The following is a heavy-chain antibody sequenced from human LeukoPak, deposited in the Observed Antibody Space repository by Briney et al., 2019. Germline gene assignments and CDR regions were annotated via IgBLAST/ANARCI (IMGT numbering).Heavy chain of an antibody. CDR2: ISASGGST. D-gene: IGHD3-10*01. J-gene: IGHJ4*02. CDR1: GFTFSSSA. CDR3: ARVGGAYIFDY. V-gene: IGHV3-23*01. Sequence: GGSLRLSCAASGFTFSSSAMSWVRQVPGKGLEWVSGISASGGSTYYADSVRGRFTISRDNSKNTLYLQMNTSRAEDTAIYYCARVGGAYIFDYWGQGTLVTVSS.